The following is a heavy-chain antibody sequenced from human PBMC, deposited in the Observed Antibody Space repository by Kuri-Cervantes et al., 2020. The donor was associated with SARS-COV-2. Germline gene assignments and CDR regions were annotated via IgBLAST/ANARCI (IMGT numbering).Heavy chain of an antibody. CDR2: IIPVLRVE. V-gene: IGHV1-69*04. CDR3: ARDSEMTRDAFEI. J-gene: IGHJ3*02. CDR1: GGTLSTYT. Sequence: SVKVSCKASGGTLSTYTITWVRQAPGQGLEWMGRIIPVLRVENYAQKFQGRVTITADKPTNTAYMELTSLRSEDTAVYYCARDSEMTRDAFEIWGQGTMVTVSS. D-gene: IGHD4-11*01.